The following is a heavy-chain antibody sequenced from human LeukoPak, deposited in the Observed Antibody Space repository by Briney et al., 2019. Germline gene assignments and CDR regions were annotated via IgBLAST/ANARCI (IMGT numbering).Heavy chain of an antibody. CDR2: INPNSGGT. D-gene: IGHD3-3*01. V-gene: IGHV1-2*02. Sequence: ASVKVSCKASGYTFTGYYMHWVRQAPGQGLEWMGWINPNSGGTNYAQKFQGRVTMTRDTSISTAYMELSRPRSDDTAVYYCARGVRFLEWLLTPGYWGQGTLVTVSS. J-gene: IGHJ4*02. CDR3: ARGVRFLEWLLTPGY. CDR1: GYTFTGYY.